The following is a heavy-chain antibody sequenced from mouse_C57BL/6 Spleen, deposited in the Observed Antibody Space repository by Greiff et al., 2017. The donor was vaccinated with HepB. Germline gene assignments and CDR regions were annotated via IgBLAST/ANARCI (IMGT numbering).Heavy chain of an antibody. CDR3: ARLDSSGYKGFDY. D-gene: IGHD3-2*02. CDR2: IDPSDSYT. J-gene: IGHJ2*01. CDR1: GYTFTSYW. V-gene: IGHV1-69*01. Sequence: QVQLQQPGAELVMPGASVKLSCKASGYTFTSYWMHWVKQRPGQGLEWIGEIDPSDSYTNYNQKFKGKSTLTVDKSSSTAYMQLSSLTSEDSAVYYCARLDSSGYKGFDYWGQGTTLTVSS.